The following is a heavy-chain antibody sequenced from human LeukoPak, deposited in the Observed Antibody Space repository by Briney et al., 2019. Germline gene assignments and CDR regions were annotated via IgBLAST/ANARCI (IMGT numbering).Heavy chain of an antibody. Sequence: ASVKVSCKASGYTFTSYGISWVRQAPGQGLEWMGWISAYNGNTNYAQKLQGRVTMTTDTSTSTAYMELRSLRSDDTAVYYCARWRGYCSSTSCRNWDGMGVWGQGTTVTVSS. J-gene: IGHJ6*02. CDR1: GYTFTSYG. CDR2: ISAYNGNT. CDR3: ARWRGYCSSTSCRNWDGMGV. V-gene: IGHV1-18*01. D-gene: IGHD2-2*01.